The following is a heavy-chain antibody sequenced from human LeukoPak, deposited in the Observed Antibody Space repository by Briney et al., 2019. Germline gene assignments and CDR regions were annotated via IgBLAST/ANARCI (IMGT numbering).Heavy chain of an antibody. CDR1: GFTFSTYA. Sequence: GGSLRLSCAASGFTFSTYAMHWVRQAPGQGLEWVAVTSYDGNNKNYADSVKGRFTISRDNSMHTLYLQMNSLRAGDTAVYYCARDNYGVDYWGQGTLVTVSS. CDR2: TSYDGNNK. D-gene: IGHD3-10*01. J-gene: IGHJ4*02. V-gene: IGHV3-30-3*01. CDR3: ARDNYGVDY.